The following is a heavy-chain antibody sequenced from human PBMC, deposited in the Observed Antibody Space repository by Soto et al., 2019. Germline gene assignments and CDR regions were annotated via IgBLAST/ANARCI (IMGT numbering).Heavy chain of an antibody. D-gene: IGHD3-22*01. CDR2: IYSSGST. CDR3: ARRDSSGYYVY. CDR1: GGSISRYY. J-gene: IGHJ4*02. Sequence: QVQLQESGPGLVKPSETLSLTCTVSGGSISRYYWSWIRQPPGRGLEWIGFIYSSGSTNYNPSLKSRVTISVATSTHQFSLKLTSVTAADTAVYYCARRDSSGYYVYWGQGTLVTVSS. V-gene: IGHV4-4*08.